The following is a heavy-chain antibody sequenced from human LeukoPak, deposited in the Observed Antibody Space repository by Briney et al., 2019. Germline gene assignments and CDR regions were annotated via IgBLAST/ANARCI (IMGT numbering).Heavy chain of an antibody. CDR3: ARGGISYYLDY. CDR1: GGSFSGYY. D-gene: IGHD3-10*01. CDR2: IYQSGTT. V-gene: IGHV4-34*01. Sequence: SETLSLTCAVYGGSFSGYYWSWIRQPPGKGLEWIGEIYQSGTTNYNPSLKSRGTISVDTSKIQFSLELRSVTAADTAVYFCARGGISYYLDYWGQGTLVTVSS. J-gene: IGHJ4*02.